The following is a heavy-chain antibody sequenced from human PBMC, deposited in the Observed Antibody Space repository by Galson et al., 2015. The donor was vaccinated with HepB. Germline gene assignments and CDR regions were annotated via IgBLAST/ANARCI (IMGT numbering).Heavy chain of an antibody. D-gene: IGHD5-24*01. J-gene: IGHJ4*02. CDR1: GFTFSSNR. V-gene: IGHV3-48*04. Sequence: SLRLSCADSGFTFSSNRMNWVRQAPGKGLEWVSYISSSSSTIYYADSVKGRFTISRDNAKNSLYLQMNSLRAEDTAGYYCARQPGRWLQLALDYWGQGTLVTVSS. CDR3: ARQPGRWLQLALDY. CDR2: ISSSSSTI.